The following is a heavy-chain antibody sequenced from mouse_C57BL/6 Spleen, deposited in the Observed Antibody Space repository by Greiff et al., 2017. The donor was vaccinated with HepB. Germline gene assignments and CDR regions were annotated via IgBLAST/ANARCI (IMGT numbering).Heavy chain of an antibody. CDR2: ISSGSSTI. Sequence: EVNVVESGGGLVKPGGSLKLSCAASGFTFSDYGMHWVRQAPEKGLEWVAYISSGSSTIYYADTVKGRFTISRDNAKNTLFLQMTSLRSEDTAMYYCAKLGRGAMDYWGQGTSVTVSS. D-gene: IGHD4-1*01. V-gene: IGHV5-17*01. CDR1: GFTFSDYG. CDR3: AKLGRGAMDY. J-gene: IGHJ4*01.